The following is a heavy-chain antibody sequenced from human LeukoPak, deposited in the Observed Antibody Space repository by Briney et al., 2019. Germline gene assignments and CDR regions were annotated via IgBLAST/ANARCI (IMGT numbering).Heavy chain of an antibody. CDR1: GGSISSYY. J-gene: IGHJ4*02. D-gene: IGHD2-8*02. CDR2: IYYSGST. CDR3: ARESAGSLHDSTAAFHY. V-gene: IGHV4-59*01. Sequence: SETLSLTCTVSGGSISSYYWSWIRQPPGKGLEWIGYIYYSGSTNYNPSLKSRVTISVDTSRYQFSLRLTSVTAADTAVYYCARESAGSLHDSTAAFHYWGQGILVIVSS.